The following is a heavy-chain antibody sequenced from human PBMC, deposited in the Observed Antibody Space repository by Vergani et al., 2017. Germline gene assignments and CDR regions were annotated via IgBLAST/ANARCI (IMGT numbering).Heavy chain of an antibody. D-gene: IGHD1-26*01. Sequence: QVQLVQSGAEVKKPGASVKVSCKASGYTFTGYYMHWVRQAPGQGLEWMGWINPNSGGTNYAQKFQGRVTITADESTSTAYMELSSLRSEDTAVYYCASPVVGALGGFDYWGQGTLVTVSS. CDR1: GYTFTGYY. J-gene: IGHJ4*02. CDR3: ASPVVGALGGFDY. V-gene: IGHV1-2*02. CDR2: INPNSGGT.